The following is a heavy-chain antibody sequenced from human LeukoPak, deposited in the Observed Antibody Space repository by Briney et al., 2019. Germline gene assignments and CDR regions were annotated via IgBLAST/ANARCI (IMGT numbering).Heavy chain of an antibody. CDR3: AAYNWNGGGFVPFDI. CDR2: IIPIFGTA. CDR1: GSTFSSYA. J-gene: IGHJ3*02. D-gene: IGHD1-1*01. Sequence: SVKVSCKASGSTFSSYAISWVRQAPEQGLEWMGGIIPIFGTANYAQKFQGRVTITTDESTSTAYMELSSLRSEDTAVYYCAAYNWNGGGFVPFDIWGQGTMVTVSS. V-gene: IGHV1-69*05.